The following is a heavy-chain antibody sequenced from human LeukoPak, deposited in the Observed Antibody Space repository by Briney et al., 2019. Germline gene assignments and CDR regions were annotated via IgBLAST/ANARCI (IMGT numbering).Heavy chain of an antibody. D-gene: IGHD3-10*01. CDR1: GFTFRSYA. CDR2: ISGTGGST. CDR3: AKDSTDLLWFGELSIGGMDV. Sequence: GGSLRLSCGTSGFTFRSYAMSWVRQAPGKGLDWVSGISGTGGSTYYADSVKGRFTVSRDNSKNTLYLQMNSLRVEDTAVYYCAKDSTDLLWFGELSIGGMDVWGQGTTVTVSS. V-gene: IGHV3-23*01. J-gene: IGHJ6*02.